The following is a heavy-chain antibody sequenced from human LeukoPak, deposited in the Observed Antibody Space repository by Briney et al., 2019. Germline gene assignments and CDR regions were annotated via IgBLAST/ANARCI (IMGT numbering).Heavy chain of an antibody. CDR3: ARHSADYGDFSNWFDP. D-gene: IGHD4-17*01. CDR1: GGSISSSSYY. J-gene: IGHJ5*02. V-gene: IGHV4-39*01. Sequence: PSETLSLTCTVSGGSISSSSYYWGWIRQPPGKGLEWIGWIYYSGSTYYNPSLKSRVTISVDTSNNQFSLKLSSVTAADTAVYYCARHSADYGDFSNWFDPWGQGTLVTVSS. CDR2: IYYSGST.